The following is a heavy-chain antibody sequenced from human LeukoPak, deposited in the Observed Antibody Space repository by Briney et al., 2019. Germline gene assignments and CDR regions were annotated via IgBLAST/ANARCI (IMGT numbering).Heavy chain of an antibody. V-gene: IGHV4-61*02. CDR1: GVSISSGSYY. Sequence: SETLSLTCTVSGVSISSGSYYWSWIRQPAGKGLEWIGRIYTSGSTNYNPSLKSRVTMSVDTSKNQFSLKLSSVTAADTAVYYCARDLGGSYPIPGDWFDPWGQGTLVTVSS. D-gene: IGHD1-26*01. J-gene: IGHJ5*02. CDR3: ARDLGGSYPIPGDWFDP. CDR2: IYTSGST.